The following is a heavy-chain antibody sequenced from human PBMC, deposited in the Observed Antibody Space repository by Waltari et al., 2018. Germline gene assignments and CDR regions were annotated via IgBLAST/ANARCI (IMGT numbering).Heavy chain of an antibody. D-gene: IGHD3-10*01. CDR2: IYYSGST. CDR3: ALGGGDYYGSGSPLLDY. CDR1: GGSISRYY. V-gene: IGHV4-59*01. J-gene: IGHJ4*02. Sequence: QVQLQESGPGLVKPSETLSLTCTVPGGSISRYYWSWIRQPPGKGLEWIGYIYYSGSTNYNPSLKSRVTISVDTSKNQFSLKLSSVTAADTAVYYCALGGGDYYGSGSPLLDYWGQGTLVTVSS.